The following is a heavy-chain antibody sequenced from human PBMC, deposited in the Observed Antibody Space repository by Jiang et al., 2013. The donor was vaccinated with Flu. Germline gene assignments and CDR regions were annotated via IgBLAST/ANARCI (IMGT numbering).Heavy chain of an antibody. CDR2: IDPSDSYT. Sequence: KGSGYSFSSYWISWVRQMPGKGLEWMGRIDPSDSYTYYSPSFQGHVTISTDKSSSTAYLQWRSLKASDTAIYYCARHRTGTTVGSYYGLDVWGTGTTVTVFS. CDR1: GYSFSSYW. CDR3: ARHRTGTTVGSYYGLDV. V-gene: IGHV5-10-1*01. D-gene: IGHD1-7*01. J-gene: IGHJ6*04.